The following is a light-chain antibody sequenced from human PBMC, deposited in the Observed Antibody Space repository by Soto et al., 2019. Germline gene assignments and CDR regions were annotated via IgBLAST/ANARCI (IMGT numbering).Light chain of an antibody. CDR1: SSNIGAGYD. Sequence: QSVLTQPPSVSVAPGQRVTISCTGSSSNIGAGYDVHWYQQRPGTAPKLLIYGNKNRPSGVPDRFSGSKSGTSASLAITRLQAEDEADYYCQSYDSSLSVAYVFGTGTKLTVL. J-gene: IGLJ1*01. CDR3: QSYDSSLSVAYV. V-gene: IGLV1-40*01. CDR2: GNK.